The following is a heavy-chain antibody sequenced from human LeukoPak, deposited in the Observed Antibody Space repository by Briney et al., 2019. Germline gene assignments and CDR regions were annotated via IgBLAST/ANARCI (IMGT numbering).Heavy chain of an antibody. CDR2: INHSGST. CDR3: ARRGKPYCSSTSCYTGSFFY. D-gene: IGHD2-2*02. Sequence: KTSETLSLTCAVYGGSFSGYYWSWIRQPPGEGLEWIGEINHSGSTNYNQSFKSRLTISVDTSKNQFSLKLRSVTAADTAVYYCARRGKPYCSSTSCYTGSFFYWGQGTLVTVSS. CDR1: GGSFSGYY. J-gene: IGHJ4*02. V-gene: IGHV4-34*01.